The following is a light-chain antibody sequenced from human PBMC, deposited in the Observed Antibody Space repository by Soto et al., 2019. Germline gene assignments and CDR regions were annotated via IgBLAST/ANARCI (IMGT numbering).Light chain of an antibody. J-gene: IGKJ1*01. CDR1: QSVTTY. Sequence: EIVLTQSPATLSLSPGERATLSFRASQSVTTYLAWYQQKVGQAPSLLIYGASQRATGVPARFSGSGSGTDFTLTISSLEPEDFAVYYCQQYGSSRTFGQGTKVDIK. V-gene: IGKV3-11*01. CDR2: GAS. CDR3: QQYGSSRT.